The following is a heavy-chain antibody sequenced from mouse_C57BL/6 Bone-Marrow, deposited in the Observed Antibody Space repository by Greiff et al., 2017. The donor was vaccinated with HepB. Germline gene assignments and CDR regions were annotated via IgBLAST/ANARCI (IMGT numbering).Heavy chain of an antibody. CDR3: ARYDYDEDY. V-gene: IGHV5-16*01. J-gene: IGHJ2*01. Sequence: EVKLMESEGGLVQPGSSMKLSCTASGFTFSDYYMAWVRQVPEKGLEWVANINYDGSSTYYLDSLKSRFIISRDNAKNILYLQMSSLKSEDTATYYCARYDYDEDYWGQGTTLTVSS. D-gene: IGHD2-4*01. CDR1: GFTFSDYY. CDR2: INYDGSST.